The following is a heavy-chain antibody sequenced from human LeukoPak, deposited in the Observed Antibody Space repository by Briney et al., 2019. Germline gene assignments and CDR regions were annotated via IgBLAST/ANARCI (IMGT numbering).Heavy chain of an antibody. CDR1: GFTFDYHS. V-gene: IGHV3-21*01. D-gene: IGHD3-16*01. CDR3: ASGGGLTVFAHSYDSMDV. Sequence: KTGGSLGLSCAASGFTFDYHSMNWVRQAPGKGLEWVSSISSGSTYTYYADSVKGRFTISRDNAKNSLYLEMDSLRAEDTAVYYCASGGGLTVFAHSYDSMDVWGKGTTVTVSS. CDR2: ISSGSTYT. J-gene: IGHJ6*03.